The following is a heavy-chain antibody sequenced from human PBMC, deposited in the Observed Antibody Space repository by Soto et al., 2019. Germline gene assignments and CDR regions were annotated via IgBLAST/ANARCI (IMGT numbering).Heavy chain of an antibody. CDR1: GYTFTSYD. CDR3: ARGRWRLHQPFDY. CDR2: MNPNSGNT. D-gene: IGHD3-3*01. Sequence: GASVKVSCKASGYTFTSYDINWVRQATGQGLEWMGWMNPNSGNTGYAQKFQGRVTMTRNTSISTAYMELSSLRSEDTAMYYCARGRWRLHQPFDYWGQGTLVTVSS. J-gene: IGHJ4*02. V-gene: IGHV1-8*01.